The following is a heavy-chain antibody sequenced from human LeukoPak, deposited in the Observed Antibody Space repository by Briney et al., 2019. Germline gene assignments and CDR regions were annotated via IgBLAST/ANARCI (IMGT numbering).Heavy chain of an antibody. V-gene: IGHV4-59*01. D-gene: IGHD3-22*01. CDR3: ARGYYDSSGYYCLDY. Sequence: SETLSLTCTVSGGSISSYYWSWIRQPPGKGLKWIGYIYYSGSTNYNPSLKSRVTISVDTSKNQFSLKLSSVTAADTAVYYCARGYYDSSGYYCLDYWGQGTLVTVSS. CDR2: IYYSGST. J-gene: IGHJ4*02. CDR1: GGSISSYY.